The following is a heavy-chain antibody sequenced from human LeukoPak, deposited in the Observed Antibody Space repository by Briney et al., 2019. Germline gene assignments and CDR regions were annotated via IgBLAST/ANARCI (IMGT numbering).Heavy chain of an antibody. J-gene: IGHJ5*02. CDR2: ISGSGNTI. Sequence: GGSLRLSCAASGFTFSDYYMNWIRQAPGKGLEWVSYISGSGNTIYYADSVKGRFTISRDNAKNSLYLQMYSLRAEDTAVYYCARESPSAAGTKSRFDPWGQGTLVTVSS. CDR1: GFTFSDYY. V-gene: IGHV3-11*01. D-gene: IGHD6-13*01. CDR3: ARESPSAAGTKSRFDP.